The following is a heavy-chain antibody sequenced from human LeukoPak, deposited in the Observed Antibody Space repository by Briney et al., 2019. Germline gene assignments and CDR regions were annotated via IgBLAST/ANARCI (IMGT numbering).Heavy chain of an antibody. CDR1: GYTFSSYY. CDR3: ARGYDSSGYYFP. CDR2: IIPTLGIA. Sequence: SVKVSCKASGYTFSSYYMHWVRQAPGQGLEWMGRIIPTLGIANYAQKFQGRVTITADKSTSTAYMELSSLRSEDTAVYYCARGYDSSGYYFPWGQGTLVTVSS. D-gene: IGHD3-22*01. J-gene: IGHJ5*02. V-gene: IGHV1-69*02.